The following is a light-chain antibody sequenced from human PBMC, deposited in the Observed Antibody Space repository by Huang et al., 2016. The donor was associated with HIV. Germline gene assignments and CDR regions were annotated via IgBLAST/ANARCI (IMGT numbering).Light chain of an antibody. J-gene: IGKJ1*01. CDR1: QGVSNN. CDR3: QHYNNWPPWT. CDR2: GAS. V-gene: IGKV3D-15*01. Sequence: EIVMTQSPATLSVSPGERATLSCRASQGVSNNIDWYQQKPAQTPRLLIHGASTRATGIVAKFIGRGSGTDFTLPITSLQPEDSAVYYCQHYNNWPPWTFGPGTQVEI.